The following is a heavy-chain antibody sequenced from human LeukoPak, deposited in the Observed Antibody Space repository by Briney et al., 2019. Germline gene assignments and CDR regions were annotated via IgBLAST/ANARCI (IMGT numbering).Heavy chain of an antibody. CDR3: AKDHYKVYYYDGMDV. CDR1: GFTFSSYG. D-gene: IGHD3-10*01. CDR2: ISYDGSNK. J-gene: IGHJ6*02. V-gene: IGHV3-30*18. Sequence: PGGSLRLSCAASGFTFSSYGMHWVRQAPGKGLEWVAVISYDGSNKYYADSVKGRFTISRDNTKNTLYLQMNSLRAEDTAVYYCAKDHYKVYYYDGMDVGGQGTTVTVSS.